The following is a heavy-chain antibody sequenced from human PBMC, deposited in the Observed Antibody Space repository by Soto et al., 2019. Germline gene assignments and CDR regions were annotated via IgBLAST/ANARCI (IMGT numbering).Heavy chain of an antibody. CDR2: INHSGST. CDR1: GGSFSGYY. D-gene: IGHD3-10*01. J-gene: IGHJ4*02. Sequence: SETLSLTCAVYGGSFSGYYWSWIRQPPGKGLEWIGEINHSGSTNYNPSLKSRVTISVDTSKNQFSLKLSSVTAADTAVYYCARGDGFGEDTRYYFDYWGQGTLVTVSS. V-gene: IGHV4-34*01. CDR3: ARGDGFGEDTRYYFDY.